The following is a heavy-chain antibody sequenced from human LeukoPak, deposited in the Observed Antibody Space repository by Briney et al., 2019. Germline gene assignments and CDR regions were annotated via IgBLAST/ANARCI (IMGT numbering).Heavy chain of an antibody. Sequence: PGRSLRLSCAASGFTFSSYGMHWVRQAPGKGLEWVAVISYDGSNKYYADSVKGRFTISRDNSKNTLYLQMNSLRAEDTAVYYCAKDRGPGWFGELYDYWGQGTLVTVSS. CDR2: ISYDGSNK. J-gene: IGHJ4*02. V-gene: IGHV3-30*18. D-gene: IGHD3-10*01. CDR3: AKDRGPGWFGELYDY. CDR1: GFTFSSYG.